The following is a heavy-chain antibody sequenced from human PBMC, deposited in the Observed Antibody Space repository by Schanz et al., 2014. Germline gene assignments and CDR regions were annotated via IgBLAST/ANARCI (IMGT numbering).Heavy chain of an antibody. CDR3: ARDPGGTKTHGL. CDR2: ISHNSHYT. CDR1: GFTFSDYY. D-gene: IGHD2-15*01. V-gene: IGHV3-11*06. J-gene: IGHJ4*02. Sequence: QVQLVESGGGLVKPGGSLRLSCAASGFTFSDYYMSWIRQAPGKGLEWVSYISHNSHYTNYADSVKGRFTISRDTAENSVYLQMNSLRAEDTAVYYCARDPGGTKTHGLWGQGTLVTVSS.